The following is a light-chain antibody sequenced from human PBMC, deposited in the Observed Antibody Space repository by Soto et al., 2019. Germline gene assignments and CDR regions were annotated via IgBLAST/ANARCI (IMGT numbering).Light chain of an antibody. CDR3: QQYHDWVT. CDR1: QSFSTN. CDR2: DAS. V-gene: IGKV3D-15*01. Sequence: VMTQSPGTLSVSPGETATLSCGTSQSFSTNLAWYQQKPGQPPRLLIYDASTRATGIPARFRGSGSGTEFTLTISYLRPEDFAVYFCQQYHDWVTFGGGTKVDIX. J-gene: IGKJ4*01.